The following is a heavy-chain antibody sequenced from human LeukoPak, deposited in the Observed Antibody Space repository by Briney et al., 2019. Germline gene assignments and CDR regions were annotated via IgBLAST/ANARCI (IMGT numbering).Heavy chain of an antibody. CDR3: ARVTGYRIEDYFDY. CDR2: IYYSGST. V-gene: IGHV4-61*01. D-gene: IGHD6-13*01. Sequence: SETLSLTCTVSGGSISSSSYYWSWIRQPPGKGLEWIGYIYYSGSTNHNPSLKSRVTISVETSKNEFSLKLRSVTAADTAVYYCARVTGYRIEDYFDYWGQGTLVTVSS. J-gene: IGHJ4*02. CDR1: GGSISSSSYY.